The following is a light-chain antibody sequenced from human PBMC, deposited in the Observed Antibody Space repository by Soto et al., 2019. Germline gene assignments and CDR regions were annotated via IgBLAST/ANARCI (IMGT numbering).Light chain of an antibody. J-gene: IGLJ3*02. CDR1: SSNIGSNT. Sequence: QSVLTQPPSASGTPGQRVTSSCSGSSSNIGSNTVNWYQQLPGTAPKLLIYSNNQRPSGVPDRFSGSKSGTSASLAISGLQSEDEADYYCAAWDDSLNGPVFGGGTKLPVL. V-gene: IGLV1-44*01. CDR3: AAWDDSLNGPV. CDR2: SNN.